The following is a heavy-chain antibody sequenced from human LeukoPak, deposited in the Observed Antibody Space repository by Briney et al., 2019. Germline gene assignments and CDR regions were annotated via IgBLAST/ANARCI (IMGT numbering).Heavy chain of an antibody. J-gene: IGHJ4*02. CDR1: GGTFSSYA. Sequence: SVKVSCKASGGTFSSYAISWVRQAPGQGLEWMGGIIPIFGTANYAQKFQGRVTITADESTSTAYMELRSLRSDDTAVYYCASTPSSPYRYFDYWGQGTLVTVSS. CDR2: IIPIFGTA. V-gene: IGHV1-69*13. CDR3: ASTPSSPYRYFDY.